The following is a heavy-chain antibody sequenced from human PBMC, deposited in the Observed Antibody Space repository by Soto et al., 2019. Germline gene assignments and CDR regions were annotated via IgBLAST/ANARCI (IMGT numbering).Heavy chain of an antibody. CDR1: GYTFTRYG. CDR3: AKNGQPPYYYYGMDV. Sequence: QGQLVQSGAEVKKPGASVKVSCKASGYTFTRYGISWVRQAPGQGLEWMGWISGYNGDTNYAQKFQGRVTMTVDTSRPTALLERPSLKSDDGAVYYCAKNGQPPYYYYGMDVWGQGTTVTVSS. J-gene: IGHJ6*02. V-gene: IGHV1-18*01. CDR2: ISGYNGDT. D-gene: IGHD2-8*01.